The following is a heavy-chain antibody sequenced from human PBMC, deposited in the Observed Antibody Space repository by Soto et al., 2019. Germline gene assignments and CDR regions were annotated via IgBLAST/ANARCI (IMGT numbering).Heavy chain of an antibody. CDR2: IVVGSGNT. CDR3: AAAPRAILRHFDWLCTEI. D-gene: IGHD3-9*01. CDR1: GFTFTSSA. J-gene: IGHJ3*02. Sequence: SVKVSCKTSGFTFTSSAVQWVRQARGQRLEWIGWIVVGSGNTNYAQKFQERVTITRDMSTSTAYIELSSLRSEDTAVYYCAAAPRAILRHFDWLCTEIRDQATMTPVS. V-gene: IGHV1-58*01.